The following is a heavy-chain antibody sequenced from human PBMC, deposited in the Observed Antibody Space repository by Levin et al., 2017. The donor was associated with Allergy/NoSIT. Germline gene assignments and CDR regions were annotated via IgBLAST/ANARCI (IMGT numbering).Heavy chain of an antibody. CDR3: AKEGIYGDYLDY. D-gene: IGHD4-17*01. CDR2: ISGSGGST. J-gene: IGHJ4*02. V-gene: IGHV3-23*01. CDR1: GFTFSSYA. Sequence: GASVKVSCAASGFTFSSYAMSWVRQAPGKGLEWVSAISGSGGSTYYADSVKGRFTISRDNSKNTLYLQMNSLRAEDTAVYYCAKEGIYGDYLDYWGQGTLVTVSS.